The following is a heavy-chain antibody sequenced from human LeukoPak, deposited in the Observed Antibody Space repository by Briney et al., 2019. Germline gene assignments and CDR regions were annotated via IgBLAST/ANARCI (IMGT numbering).Heavy chain of an antibody. D-gene: IGHD6-19*01. CDR3: ATALSVAGYFDY. CDR2: IFYSGSS. J-gene: IGHJ4*02. Sequence: SETLSLTCSVSGGSISSATYYWNWVRQHPGKGLEWIGYIFYSGSSSYNPSSMSRVTISVDTSKNQFSLKLSSVTAADTAMYYCATALSVAGYFDYWGQGILVTVSS. V-gene: IGHV4-31*03. CDR1: GGSISSATYY.